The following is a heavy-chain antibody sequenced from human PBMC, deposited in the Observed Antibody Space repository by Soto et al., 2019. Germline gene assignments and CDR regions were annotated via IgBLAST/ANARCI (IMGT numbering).Heavy chain of an antibody. J-gene: IGHJ6*02. CDR3: ARDIEYSSSSDYGMDV. D-gene: IGHD6-6*01. CDR1: VDSVSSNSAA. Sequence: SQTLSLTCAISVDSVSSNSAAWNWIRQSPSRGLEWLGRTYYRSKWYNDYAVSVKSRITINPDTSKNQFSLQLNSVTPEDTAVYYCARDIEYSSSSDYGMDVWGQGTTVTVSS. V-gene: IGHV6-1*01. CDR2: TYYRSKWYN.